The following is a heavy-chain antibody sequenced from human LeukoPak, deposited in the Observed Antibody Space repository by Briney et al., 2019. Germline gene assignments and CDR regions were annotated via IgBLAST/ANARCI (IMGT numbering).Heavy chain of an antibody. V-gene: IGHV4-59*08. CDR2: IYYSGST. CDR1: GGSISSYY. D-gene: IGHD5-18*01. Sequence: KTSETLSLTCTVSGGSISSYYWSWIRQPPGKGLEWIGYIYYSGSTNYNPSLKSRVTISVDTSKNQFSLKLSSVTAADTAVYYCARHSGYRGLSDAFDIWGQGTMVTVSS. J-gene: IGHJ3*02. CDR3: ARHSGYRGLSDAFDI.